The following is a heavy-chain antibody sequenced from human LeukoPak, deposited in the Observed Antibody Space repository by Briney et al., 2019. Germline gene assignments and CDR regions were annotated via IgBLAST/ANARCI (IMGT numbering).Heavy chain of an antibody. CDR1: GFTFSSYA. Sequence: SGGSLRLSCAASGFTFSSYAMHWVRQAPGKGLEWVAVISYDGSNKYYADSVKGRFTISRDNSKNTLYLQMNSLRAEDTAVYYCARGGGRGYYGSSGYGLHWGQGTLVTVSS. CDR2: ISYDGSNK. V-gene: IGHV3-30-3*01. D-gene: IGHD3-22*01. J-gene: IGHJ4*02. CDR3: ARGGGRGYYGSSGYGLH.